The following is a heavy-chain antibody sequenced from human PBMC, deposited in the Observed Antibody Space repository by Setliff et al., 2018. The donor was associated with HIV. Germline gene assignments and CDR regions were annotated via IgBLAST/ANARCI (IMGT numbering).Heavy chain of an antibody. D-gene: IGHD2-15*01. CDR1: GGSFSGYY. CDR2: VYTSGRT. Sequence: PSETLSLTCAVYGGSFSGYYWSWIRQPPGKGLEWIGYVYTSGRTTYNPSLRSRVNISIDMSKNQFFLNLTSMSAADSAVYYCARSGCKGGSCWSHSVMVFWGQGALVTVSS. V-gene: IGHV4-4*08. J-gene: IGHJ4*02. CDR3: ARSGCKGGSCWSHSVMVF.